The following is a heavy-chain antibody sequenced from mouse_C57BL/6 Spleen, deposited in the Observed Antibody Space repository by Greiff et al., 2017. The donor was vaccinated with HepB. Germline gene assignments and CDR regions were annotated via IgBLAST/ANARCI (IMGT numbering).Heavy chain of an antibody. J-gene: IGHJ3*01. CDR2: IHPNSGST. D-gene: IGHD2-14*01. CDR1: GYTFTSYG. V-gene: IGHV1-64*01. Sequence: QVQLQQSGAELARPGASVKLSCKASGYTFTSYGMSWVKQRTGQGLEWIGMIHPNSGSTNYNEKFKSKATLTADKSSSTAYMELRSLTSEDSAVYYGVNFYYWYYLAYWGQGTLVTVSA. CDR3: VNFYYWYYLAY.